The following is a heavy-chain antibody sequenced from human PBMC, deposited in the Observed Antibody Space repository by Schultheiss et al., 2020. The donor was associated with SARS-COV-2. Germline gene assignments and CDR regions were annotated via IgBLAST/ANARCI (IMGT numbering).Heavy chain of an antibody. V-gene: IGHV3-21*01. J-gene: IGHJ4*02. Sequence: GGSLRLSCAASGFTFSSYSMNWVRQAPGKGLEWVSSISSSSSYIYYADSVKGRFTISRDNAKNSLYLQMNSLRAEDTAVYYCARRGTEIGSSSRYWGQGTLVTVSS. CDR1: GFTFSSYS. D-gene: IGHD6-6*01. CDR3: ARRGTEIGSSSRY. CDR2: ISSSSSYI.